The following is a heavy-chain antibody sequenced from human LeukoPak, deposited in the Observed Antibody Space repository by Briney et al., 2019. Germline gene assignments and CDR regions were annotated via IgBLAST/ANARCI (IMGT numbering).Heavy chain of an antibody. V-gene: IGHV1-18*01. CDR2: ISAYNGNT. CDR1: GYTFTSYG. D-gene: IGHD2-15*01. CDR3: ARVRAYCSGGSCYWFPELLVGAFDI. J-gene: IGHJ3*02. Sequence: GASVKVSCKASGYTFTSYGISWVRQAPGQGLEWMGWISAYNGNTNYAQKLQGRVTMTTDTSTSTAYMELRSLRSDDTAVYYCARVRAYCSGGSCYWFPELLVGAFDIWGQGTMVTVSS.